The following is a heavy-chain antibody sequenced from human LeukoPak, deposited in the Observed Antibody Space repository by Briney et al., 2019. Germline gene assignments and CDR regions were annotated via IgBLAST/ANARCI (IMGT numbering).Heavy chain of an antibody. CDR1: GFTFSSYG. CDR2: ISYDGSNK. CDR3: AKDGIKWELLHFDY. Sequence: GGSLRLSYAASGFTFSSYGMHWVRQAPGKGLEWVAVISYDGSNKHYADSVKGRFTISRDNSKNTLYLQMNGLRAEDTAVYYCAKDGIKWELLHFDYWGQGTLVTVSS. D-gene: IGHD1-26*01. J-gene: IGHJ4*02. V-gene: IGHV3-30*18.